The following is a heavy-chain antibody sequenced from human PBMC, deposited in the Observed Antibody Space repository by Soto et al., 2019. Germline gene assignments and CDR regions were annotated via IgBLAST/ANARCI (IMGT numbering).Heavy chain of an antibody. CDR1: GFTFSSYE. V-gene: IGHV3-48*03. D-gene: IGHD2-21*02. Sequence: EVQLVESGGGLVQPGGSLRLSCAASGFTFSSYEMNWVRQAPGKGLEWVSYISSSGSTIYYADSVKGRFTISRDNAKNSLYLQMNSLRAEDTAVYYCAREGSIVVVTADYYGMDVWGQGTTVTVSS. J-gene: IGHJ6*02. CDR3: AREGSIVVVTADYYGMDV. CDR2: ISSSGSTI.